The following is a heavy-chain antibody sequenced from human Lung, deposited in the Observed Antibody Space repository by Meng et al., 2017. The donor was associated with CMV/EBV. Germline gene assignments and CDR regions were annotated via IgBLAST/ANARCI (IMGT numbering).Heavy chain of an antibody. CDR1: GYTFTGYY. V-gene: IGHV1-2*04. CDR3: ARGRYELIWGLFDP. J-gene: IGHJ5*02. Sequence: QVQLVQSGAEVKKPGASVKVSGKASGYTFTGYYIHWVRQAPGQGLEWMGWINPNTGGTKYAQKFQGWVTLTRDTSISTAYMELSRLRSDDTAVYYCARGRYELIWGLFDPWGQGTLVTVSS. CDR2: INPNTGGT. D-gene: IGHD1-1*01.